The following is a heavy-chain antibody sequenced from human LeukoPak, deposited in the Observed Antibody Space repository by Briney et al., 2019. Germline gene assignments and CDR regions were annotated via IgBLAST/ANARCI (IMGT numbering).Heavy chain of an antibody. CDR1: GGSISSYY. V-gene: IGHV4-59*01. D-gene: IGHD3-22*01. J-gene: IGHJ2*01. CDR3: ARGHPSGYYYWYFDL. Sequence: PSETLSLTCTVSGGSISSYYWSWIRQPPGKGLEWIGHIYYCGSTSYNPSLKSRATIPVDTSKNQFSLKLSSVTAADTAVYYCARGHPSGYYYWYFDLWGRGTLVTASS. CDR2: IYYCGST.